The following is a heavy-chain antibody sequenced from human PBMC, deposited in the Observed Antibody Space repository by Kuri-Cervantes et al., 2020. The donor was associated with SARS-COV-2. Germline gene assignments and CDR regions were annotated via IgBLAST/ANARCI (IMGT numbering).Heavy chain of an antibody. CDR2: ISSSSSYI. D-gene: IGHD3-3*01. CDR3: ARDVAKEVYDFWSGYYSGYYGIDV. CDR1: GFTLSSYS. V-gene: IGHV3-21*01. Sequence: GGSLRLSCAASGFTLSSYSMNWVRQAPGKGLEWVSSISSSSSYIYYADSVEGRFTISRDNAKNSLYLQMNSLRAEDTAVYYCARDVAKEVYDFWSGYYSGYYGIDVWGQGTTVTVSS. J-gene: IGHJ6*02.